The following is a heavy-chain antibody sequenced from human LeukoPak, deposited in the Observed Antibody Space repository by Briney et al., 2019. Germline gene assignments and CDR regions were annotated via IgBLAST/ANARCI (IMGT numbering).Heavy chain of an antibody. CDR1: GFTFSNYW. J-gene: IGHJ3*02. Sequence: PGESLQISCAASGFTFSNYWMHWVRQAPGKGLVWVSRINSDGSSTNYADSVKGRFTISRNNAKNTLYLQMNSLRAEDTAVYYCARGGEDYYDSSGYYFGAYDIWGQGTMVTVSS. CDR2: INSDGSST. D-gene: IGHD3-22*01. CDR3: ARGGEDYYDSSGYYFGAYDI. V-gene: IGHV3-74*01.